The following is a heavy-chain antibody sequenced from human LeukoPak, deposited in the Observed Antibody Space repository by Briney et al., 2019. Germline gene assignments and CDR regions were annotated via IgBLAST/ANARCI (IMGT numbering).Heavy chain of an antibody. V-gene: IGHV3-7*01. CDR3: ARDRLYGPPDY. CDR2: IKQDGSEK. CDR1: GFIFSSYW. J-gene: IGHJ4*02. Sequence: GGSLRLSCAASGFIFSSYWMSWVRRAPEKGLEWVANIKQDGSEKYYVDSVKGRFTISRDNAKHSLSLQMNSLRAEDTAVYYCARDRLYGPPDYWGQGTLVTVSS. D-gene: IGHD4-17*01.